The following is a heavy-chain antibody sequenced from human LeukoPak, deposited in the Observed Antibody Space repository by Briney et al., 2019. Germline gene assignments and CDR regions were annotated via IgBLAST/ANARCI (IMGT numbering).Heavy chain of an antibody. CDR2: IYPGDSDT. CDR1: GYSFNTYW. D-gene: IGHD3-22*01. Sequence: GESLKISCKGSGYSFNTYWIAWVRQMPGKGLEWMGIIYPGDSDTRYSPSFQGQVTISADKSISTAYLQWSSLKASDTAMYYCARSITYYYDSSGYYYGPINDYWGQGTLVTVSS. V-gene: IGHV5-51*01. J-gene: IGHJ4*02. CDR3: ARSITYYYDSSGYYYGPINDY.